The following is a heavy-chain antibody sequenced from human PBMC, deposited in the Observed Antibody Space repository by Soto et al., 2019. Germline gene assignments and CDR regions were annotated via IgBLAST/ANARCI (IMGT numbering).Heavy chain of an antibody. CDR2: TYYRSKWYN. J-gene: IGHJ3*02. Sequence: QSQTLSLTCAISGDSVSSNSAAWNWIRQSPSRGLEWLGRTYYRSKWYNDYAVSVKSRITINPDTSKNQFSLQLNSVTPEDTAVYYCARSLVGREGYCSGGSCYSDAFDIWGQGTMVTVSS. CDR1: GDSVSSNSAA. D-gene: IGHD2-15*01. CDR3: ARSLVGREGYCSGGSCYSDAFDI. V-gene: IGHV6-1*01.